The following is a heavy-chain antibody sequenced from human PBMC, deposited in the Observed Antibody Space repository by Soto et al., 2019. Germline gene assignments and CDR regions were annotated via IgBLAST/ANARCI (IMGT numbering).Heavy chain of an antibody. J-gene: IGHJ3*02. CDR1: GGYVDSYC. D-gene: IGHD6-19*01. V-gene: IGHV4-59*02. CDR2: IYYSGRT. CDR3: ARQQWLVLNAFDI. Sequence: SEDLPLTGVGCGGYVDSYCWCWFRQPPGKGLEWIGYIYYSGRTNYNPSLNSRVTISVDTSKNQFSLKLSSVTAADTAVYYCARQQWLVLNAFDIWGQGTMVPVSS.